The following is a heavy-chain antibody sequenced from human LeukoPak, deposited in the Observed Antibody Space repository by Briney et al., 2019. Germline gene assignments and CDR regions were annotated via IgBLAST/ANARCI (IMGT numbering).Heavy chain of an antibody. V-gene: IGHV3-30*02. CDR3: AKAYYGSGSYLLPDY. CDR2: IRYDGSNK. Sequence: PGGSLRLSCAASGFTFSSYGMHWVRQAPGKGLEWAAFIRYDGSNKYYADSVKGRFTISRDNSKNTLYLQMNSLRAEDTAVYYCAKAYYGSGSYLLPDYWGQGTLVTVSS. CDR1: GFTFSSYG. D-gene: IGHD3-10*01. J-gene: IGHJ4*02.